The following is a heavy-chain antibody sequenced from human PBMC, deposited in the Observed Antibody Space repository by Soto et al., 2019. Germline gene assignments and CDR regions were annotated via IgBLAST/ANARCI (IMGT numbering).Heavy chain of an antibody. D-gene: IGHD5-12*01. CDR3: ARTDIVTTNCFDP. V-gene: IGHV4-34*02. CDR1: GESFIGYY. CDR2: INHRGIA. J-gene: IGHJ5*02. Sequence: QVHLQQWGAGLLKPSETLSLTCAVYGESFIGYYWTWIRQPPGKGLEWIGEINHRGIANYNPSLKSRVTISVDTSNNQFSLKLSSVTAADTSVYYCARTDIVTTNCFDPWGQGTLVTVSS.